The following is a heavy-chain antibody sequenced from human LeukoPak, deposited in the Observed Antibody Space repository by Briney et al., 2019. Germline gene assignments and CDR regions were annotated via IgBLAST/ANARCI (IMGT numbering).Heavy chain of an antibody. V-gene: IGHV3-7*01. Sequence: PGGSLRLSCAASGFTFSSYWMSWVRQAPRKGLEWVANIKQDGSEKYYVDSVKGRFTISRDNAKNSLYLQMNSLRAEDTAVYYCARVGGIAARYYYYGMDIWGQGTTVTVSS. J-gene: IGHJ6*02. CDR1: GFTFSSYW. CDR2: IKQDGSEK. CDR3: ARVGGIAARYYYYGMDI. D-gene: IGHD6-13*01.